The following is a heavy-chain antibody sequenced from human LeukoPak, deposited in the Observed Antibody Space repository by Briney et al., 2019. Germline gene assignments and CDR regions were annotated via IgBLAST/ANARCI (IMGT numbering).Heavy chain of an antibody. V-gene: IGHV4-59*08. CDR1: GGSISGTYY. CDR2: IYYTGTT. J-gene: IGHJ3*01. Sequence: SETLSLTCTVSGGSISGTYYWRWIRQPPGKGLEWIGYIYYTGTTDSNPSLKSRVTISLDTSKNQFFLNLSSVTAADTTVYYCARRWVYDKRAFDAWGQGTMVTVSS. CDR3: ARRWVYDKRAFDA. D-gene: IGHD3-16*01.